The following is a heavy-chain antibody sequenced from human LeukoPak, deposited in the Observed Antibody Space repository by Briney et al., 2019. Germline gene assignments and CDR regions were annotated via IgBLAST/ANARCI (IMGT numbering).Heavy chain of an antibody. CDR2: ISAYNGNT. D-gene: IGHD4-11*01. Sequence: ASVKVSCKAFGYTFTSYGISWVRQAPGQGLEWTGWISAYNGNTNYAQKLQGRVTMTTDTSTSTAYMELRSLRSDDTAVYYCAIYSNYYYYYGMDVWGQGTTVTVSS. CDR1: GYTFTSYG. V-gene: IGHV1-18*01. CDR3: AIYSNYYYYYGMDV. J-gene: IGHJ6*02.